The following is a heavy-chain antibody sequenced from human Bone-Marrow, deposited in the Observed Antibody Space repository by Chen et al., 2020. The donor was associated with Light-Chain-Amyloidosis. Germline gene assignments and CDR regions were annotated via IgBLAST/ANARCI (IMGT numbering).Heavy chain of an antibody. Sequence: QVHLQESGPGLVKPSETLSLTCIVSGYSMNDAYYWGWFRQTPAKGLEWIGSIYRNGNAHYTPSLKSRVTISIDTSTNHFSLQLNSVTAADTAVYYCARDHVDSDSSGYYYHGAFDIWGQGTVVTVSS. CDR3: ARDHVDSDSSGYYYHGAFDI. CDR2: IYRNGNA. V-gene: IGHV4-38-2*02. J-gene: IGHJ3*02. D-gene: IGHD3-22*01. CDR1: GYSMNDAYY.